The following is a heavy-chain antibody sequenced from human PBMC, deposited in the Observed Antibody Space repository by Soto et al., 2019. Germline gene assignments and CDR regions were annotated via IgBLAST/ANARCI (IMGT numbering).Heavy chain of an antibody. Sequence: VQVVESGGGLIQPGGSLRLSCEVSGFSVTANYMSWVRQAPGKGLEWVSVIFSGGGTDYVDSVKGRFTISRDISKNTLYIQMNSLRAEDTALYYCHGYGYWGQRTLVTVSS. J-gene: IGHJ4*02. CDR3: HGYGY. CDR1: GFSVTANY. V-gene: IGHV3-53*01. CDR2: IFSGGGT. D-gene: IGHD5-12*01.